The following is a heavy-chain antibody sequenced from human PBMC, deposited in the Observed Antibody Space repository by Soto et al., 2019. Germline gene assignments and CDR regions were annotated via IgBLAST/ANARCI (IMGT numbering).Heavy chain of an antibody. Sequence: EVQLLESGGGLVQPGGSLRLSCAASGFTFSKYAMSWVRQAPGKGLEWVSAISGSGDNTYYADSVKGRFTISRDQSKNTLYLQMNSLRADDTAVYSCAKDKGAGGGSCLDYCGQGTLVTVSS. D-gene: IGHD2-15*01. CDR2: ISGSGDNT. CDR3: AKDKGAGGGSCLDY. CDR1: GFTFSKYA. V-gene: IGHV3-23*01. J-gene: IGHJ4*02.